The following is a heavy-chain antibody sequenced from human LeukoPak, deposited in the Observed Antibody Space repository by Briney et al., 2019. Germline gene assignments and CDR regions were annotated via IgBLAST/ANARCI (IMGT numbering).Heavy chain of an antibody. CDR1: GFTFSDYY. V-gene: IGHV3-11*05. CDR2: ISSSSSYT. D-gene: IGHD6-19*01. J-gene: IGHJ4*02. CDR3: ARDRDSSGWYGGVY. Sequence: GGSLRLSCAASGFTFSDYYMSWIRQAPGKGLEWVSYISSSSSYTNYADSVKGRFTISRDNAKNSPYLQMNSLRAEDTAVYYCARDRDSSGWYGGVYWGQGTLVTVSS.